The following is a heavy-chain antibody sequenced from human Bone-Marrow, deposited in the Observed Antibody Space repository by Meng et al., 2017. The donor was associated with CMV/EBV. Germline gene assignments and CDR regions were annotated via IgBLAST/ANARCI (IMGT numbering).Heavy chain of an antibody. V-gene: IGHV1-2*02. CDR3: ARDGPHCSVGGCYFDF. D-gene: IGHD2-15*01. Sequence: GYNVNDYQINWVRQAPGQGLEWMGWIDPNSGGTKYAQKFEGRVVMTSDTSTTTVYMELSNLRGDGRAVYYCARDGPHCSVGGCYFDFWGQGSLVTVSS. J-gene: IGHJ4*02. CDR2: IDPNSGGT. CDR1: GYNVNDYQ.